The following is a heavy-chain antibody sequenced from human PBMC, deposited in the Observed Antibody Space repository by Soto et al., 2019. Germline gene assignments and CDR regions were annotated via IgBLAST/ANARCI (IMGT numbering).Heavy chain of an antibody. D-gene: IGHD6-13*01. V-gene: IGHV3-23*01. CDR2: ISGSGGTT. Sequence: EVQLLESGGGLVQPGGSLRLSSAASTFIFTNYAMSWVRQAPGEGLEWVSAISGSGGTTYYAESVKGRFSISRDNSKNTLYLQLNSLRVEDTAIYYCATISDRGIAAALDFWGQGTLVTVSS. CDR3: ATISDRGIAAALDF. J-gene: IGHJ4*02. CDR1: TFIFTNYA.